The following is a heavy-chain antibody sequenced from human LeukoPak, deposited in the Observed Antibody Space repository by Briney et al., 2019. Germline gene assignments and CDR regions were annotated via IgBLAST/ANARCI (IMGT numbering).Heavy chain of an antibody. V-gene: IGHV4-59*08. D-gene: IGHD1-26*01. CDR3: ARHISSGGTYAHFDY. Sequence: SETLSLTCTVSGSMYNYYWSWIRQPPGKGLEWIGYVYYSGTTNYNPSLKSRVTISIDTSKNQFSLKLNSVIAADTAVYYCARHISSGGTYAHFDYWGQGTLVTVSS. CDR2: VYYSGTT. CDR1: GSMYNYY. J-gene: IGHJ4*02.